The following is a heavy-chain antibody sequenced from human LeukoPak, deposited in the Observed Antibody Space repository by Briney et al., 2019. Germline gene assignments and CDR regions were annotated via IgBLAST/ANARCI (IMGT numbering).Heavy chain of an antibody. CDR3: AREMTTVTGVYYYYYYMDV. J-gene: IGHJ6*03. CDR1: GGSISSSSYY. V-gene: IGHV4-39*07. D-gene: IGHD4-11*01. Sequence: SETLSLTCTVSGGSISSSSYYWGWIRQPPGKGLEWIGSIYYSGSTYYNPSLKSRVTISVDTSKNQFSLKLSSVTAADTAVYYCAREMTTVTGVYYYYYYMDVWGKGTTVTVSS. CDR2: IYYSGST.